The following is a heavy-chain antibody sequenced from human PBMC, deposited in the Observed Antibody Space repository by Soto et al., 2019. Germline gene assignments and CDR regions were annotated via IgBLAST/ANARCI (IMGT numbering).Heavy chain of an antibody. CDR3: ATQEVGGSYVYTFDP. CDR2: ISYSGST. V-gene: IGHV4-39*02. D-gene: IGHD1-26*01. Sequence: QLQLQESGPGLVKPSETLSLTCTVSGGSISSSSYYWGWIRQPPGKGLEWIGSISYSGSTYYNPSLKIRVPIPVETSKNHFSLKLSSVTAADTAVYYCATQEVGGSYVYTFDPWGQGTLVTVSS. J-gene: IGHJ5*02. CDR1: GGSISSSSYY.